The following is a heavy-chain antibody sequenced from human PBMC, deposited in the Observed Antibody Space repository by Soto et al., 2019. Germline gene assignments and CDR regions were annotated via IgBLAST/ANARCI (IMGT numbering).Heavy chain of an antibody. CDR1: GYTFTGYY. D-gene: IGHD6-19*01. J-gene: IGHJ4*02. CDR3: AREAVAGTNFDY. CDR2: INPNSGGT. Sequence: GASVKVSCEASGYTFTGYYMHWVRQAPGQGLEWMGWINPNSGGTNYAQKFQGWVTMTRDTSISTAYMELSRLRSDDTAVYYCAREAVAGTNFDYWGQGTLVTVSS. V-gene: IGHV1-2*04.